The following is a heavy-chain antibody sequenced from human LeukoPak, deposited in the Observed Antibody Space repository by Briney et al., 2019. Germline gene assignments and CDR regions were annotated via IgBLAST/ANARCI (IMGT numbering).Heavy chain of an antibody. J-gene: IGHJ4*02. Sequence: GGSLRLSCAASGFTFSSYWMHWVRQAPGKGPVWVSRINSDGSSTSYADSVKGRFTISRDNAKNTLYLQMNSLRAEDTAVYYCARGGYYDSSGYLGYWGQGTLVTVSS. V-gene: IGHV3-74*01. CDR2: INSDGSST. CDR3: ARGGYYDSSGYLGY. CDR1: GFTFSSYW. D-gene: IGHD3-22*01.